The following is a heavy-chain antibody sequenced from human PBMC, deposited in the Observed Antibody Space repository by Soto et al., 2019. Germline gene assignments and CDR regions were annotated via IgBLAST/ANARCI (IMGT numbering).Heavy chain of an antibody. V-gene: IGHV1-69*13. J-gene: IGHJ6*02. D-gene: IGHD1-20*01. Sequence: SVKVSCKASGGTFSSYAISWVRQAPGQGLEWMGGIIPIFGTANYAQKFQGRVTITADESTSTAYMELSSLRSEDTAVYYCARRDDNNWNYYYYGMDVWGQGTTFTVSS. CDR2: IIPIFGTA. CDR3: ARRDDNNWNYYYYGMDV. CDR1: GGTFSSYA.